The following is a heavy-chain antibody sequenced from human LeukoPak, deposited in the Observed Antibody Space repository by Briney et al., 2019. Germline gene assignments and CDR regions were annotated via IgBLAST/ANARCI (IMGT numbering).Heavy chain of an antibody. Sequence: PGGSLRLSCVASGFTFSNYAMHWVRQTPGKGLEWVAVIWYDGSNKYYGDSVKGRFTISRDNSKNTLYLQMNSLRAEDTAVYYCAXDGGDYGTSGGDFWGQGTLVTVSS. CDR3: AXDGGDYGTSGGDF. J-gene: IGHJ4*02. CDR2: IWYDGSNK. D-gene: IGHD4-17*01. CDR1: GFTFSNYA. V-gene: IGHV3-33*01.